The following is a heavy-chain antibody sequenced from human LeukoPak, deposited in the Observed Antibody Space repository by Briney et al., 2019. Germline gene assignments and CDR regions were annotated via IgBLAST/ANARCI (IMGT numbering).Heavy chain of an antibody. D-gene: IGHD6-6*01. CDR2: ISSNGGST. J-gene: IGHJ4*02. Sequence: QTGGSLRLSCAASGFTFSGYAMHWVRQAPGKGLEYVSAISSNGGSTYYANSVKGRFTISRDNSKNTLFLQMGSLRAEDMAVYYCARGGSIAARPIDYWGQGTLVTVSS. CDR1: GFTFSGYA. CDR3: ARGGSIAARPIDY. V-gene: IGHV3-64*01.